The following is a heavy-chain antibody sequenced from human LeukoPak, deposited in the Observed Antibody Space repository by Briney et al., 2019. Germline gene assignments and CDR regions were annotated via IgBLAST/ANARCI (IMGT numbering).Heavy chain of an antibody. D-gene: IGHD4-17*01. CDR3: AKGSTFGDLNYFDS. Sequence: GGSLRLSCAASGFAFSSQDMGWVRQAPGKGLEWVSAISDSGGRTYYADSVKGRFTISRDTSKNMLYLQMTSLRAEDTALYYCAKGSTFGDLNYFDSWGQGALVSVSS. CDR1: GFAFSSQD. J-gene: IGHJ4*02. V-gene: IGHV3-23*01. CDR2: ISDSGGRT.